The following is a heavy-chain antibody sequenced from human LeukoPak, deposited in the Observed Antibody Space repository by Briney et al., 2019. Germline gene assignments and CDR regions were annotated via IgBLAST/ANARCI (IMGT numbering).Heavy chain of an antibody. Sequence: KPSETLSLTCAVYGGSFSGYYWSWIRQPPGKGLEWIGEINHSGSTNYNPSLKSRVTISVDTSKNQFSLKLSSVTAADTAVYYCAGKVVPIYCSSTSCYGAPGYWGQGTLVTVSS. D-gene: IGHD2-2*01. CDR3: AGKVVPIYCSSTSCYGAPGY. J-gene: IGHJ4*02. CDR2: INHSGST. CDR1: GGSFSGYY. V-gene: IGHV4-34*01.